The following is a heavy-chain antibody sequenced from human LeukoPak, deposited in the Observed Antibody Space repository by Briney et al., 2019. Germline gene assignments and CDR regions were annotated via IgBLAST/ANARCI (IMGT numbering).Heavy chain of an antibody. CDR3: ARVKAGATISDYYYYYMDV. CDR1: GFPFSIYT. D-gene: IGHD1-26*01. V-gene: IGHV3-64*02. CDR2: ITSSGVSR. Sequence: GGSLRLSCAASGFPFSIYTIQWVRQAPGKGLEYVSAITSSGVSRHYADSVKGRFTISRDNSKNTLYLQMGSLRAEDMAVYYCARVKAGATISDYYYYYMDVWGKGTTVTVSS. J-gene: IGHJ6*03.